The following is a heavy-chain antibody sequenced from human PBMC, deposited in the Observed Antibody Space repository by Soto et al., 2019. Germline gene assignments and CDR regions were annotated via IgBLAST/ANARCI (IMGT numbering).Heavy chain of an antibody. V-gene: IGHV3-64*01. D-gene: IGHD6-13*01. CDR1: GFTFSSYA. CDR2: ISSNGGST. J-gene: IGHJ6*03. Sequence: GGSLRLSCAASGFTFSSYAMHWVRQAPGKGLEYVSAISSNGGSTYYANSVKGRFTISRDNSKNTLYLQMGSLRAEDMAVYYCARDGIAAPIHYYYYYMDVWGKGTTVTVSS. CDR3: ARDGIAAPIHYYYYYMDV.